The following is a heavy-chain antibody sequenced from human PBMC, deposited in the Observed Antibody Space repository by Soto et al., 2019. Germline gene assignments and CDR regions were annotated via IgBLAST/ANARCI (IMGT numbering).Heavy chain of an antibody. CDR1: GFTFSSYA. D-gene: IGHD6-13*01. CDR3: AKDDAYSSSWPYYYYGMDV. V-gene: IGHV3-23*01. Sequence: PGGSLRLSCAASGFTFSSYAMSWVRQAPGKGLEWVSAISGSGGSTYYADSVKGRFTISRDNSKNTLYLQMNSLRAEDTAVYYCAKDDAYSSSWPYYYYGMDVWGQGTTVTVSS. J-gene: IGHJ6*02. CDR2: ISGSGGST.